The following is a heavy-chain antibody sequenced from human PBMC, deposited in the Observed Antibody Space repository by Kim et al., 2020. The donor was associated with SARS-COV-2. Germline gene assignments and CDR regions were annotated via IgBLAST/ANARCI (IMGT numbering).Heavy chain of an antibody. D-gene: IGHD5-18*01. Sequence: YNEYAAYVRSRITVNPDTSKNQFSLQLNSVTPEDTAVYYCARGYGYGHDYWGQGTLVTVSS. CDR3: ARGYGYGHDY. V-gene: IGHV6-1*01. CDR2: YN. J-gene: IGHJ4*02.